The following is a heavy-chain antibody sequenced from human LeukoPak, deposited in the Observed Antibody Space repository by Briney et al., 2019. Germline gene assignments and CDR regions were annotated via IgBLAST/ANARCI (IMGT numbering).Heavy chain of an antibody. CDR1: GFTFSSYG. CDR2: ISYDGSNK. J-gene: IGHJ3*02. D-gene: IGHD3-22*01. Sequence: PGGSLRLSCAASGFTFSSYGMHWVRQAPGKGLEWVAVISYDGSNKYYADSVKGRFTISRDNSKNTLYLQMNSLRAEDTAVYYCASITLSSGYYYGVLASDAFDIWGQGTMVTVSS. V-gene: IGHV3-30*03. CDR3: ASITLSSGYYYGVLASDAFDI.